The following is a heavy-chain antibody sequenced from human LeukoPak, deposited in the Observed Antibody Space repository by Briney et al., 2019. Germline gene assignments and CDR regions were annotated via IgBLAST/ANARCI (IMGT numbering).Heavy chain of an antibody. CDR3: AKVEVTWIQLWRLDY. V-gene: IGHV1-18*01. CDR2: ISAYNGNT. Sequence: GASVKVSFKASGYTFTSYGISWVRQAPGQGLEWMGWISAYNGNTNYAQKLQGRVTMTTDTSTSTAYMELRSLRSDDTAVYYCAKVEVTWIQLWRLDYWGQGTLVTVSS. CDR1: GYTFTSYG. D-gene: IGHD5-18*01. J-gene: IGHJ4*02.